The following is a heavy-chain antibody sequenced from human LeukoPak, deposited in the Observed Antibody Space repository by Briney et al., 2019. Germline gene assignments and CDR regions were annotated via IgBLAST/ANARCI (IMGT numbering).Heavy chain of an antibody. J-gene: IGHJ4*02. CDR1: GGTFSSYA. V-gene: IGHV1-69*04. CDR3: ARSYYDSSGYLDY. CDR2: IIPIFGIA. Sequence: SVKVSCKASGGTFSSYAISWVRQAPGQGLEWMGRIIPIFGIANYAQKFQGRVTITAVKSTSTAYMELSSLRSEDTAVYYCARSYYDSSGYLDYWGQGTLVTVSS. D-gene: IGHD3-22*01.